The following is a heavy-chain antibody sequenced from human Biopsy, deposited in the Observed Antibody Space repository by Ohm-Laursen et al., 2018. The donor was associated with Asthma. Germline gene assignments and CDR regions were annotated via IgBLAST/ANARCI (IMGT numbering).Heavy chain of an antibody. CDR1: GMSVSDYY. Sequence: SLRLSCTASGMSVSDYYMTWLRQSPGKGLEWLSHIGIKGTSIYYADSVKGRFTISRDNAKNFLFLQMNGLRADDTAVYFCAGGRYCSGASCLYGMDVWGQGTTVSVSS. V-gene: IGHV3-11*01. CDR3: AGGRYCSGASCLYGMDV. CDR2: IGIKGTSI. J-gene: IGHJ6*02. D-gene: IGHD2-15*01.